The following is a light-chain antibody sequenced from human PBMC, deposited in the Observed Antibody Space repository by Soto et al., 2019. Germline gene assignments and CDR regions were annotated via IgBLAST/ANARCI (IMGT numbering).Light chain of an antibody. V-gene: IGKV1-27*01. J-gene: IGKJ1*01. CDR3: QKYNGAPPT. Sequence: DIQMTQSPSSLSTSVGDRVTITCRASQAISIYLAWYQQKPGKVPKLLIYAASTLQSGVPSRFSGSGSGTDITLTISSMQPEDVATYYCQKYNGAPPTFGQGTKVEIK. CDR2: AAS. CDR1: QAISIY.